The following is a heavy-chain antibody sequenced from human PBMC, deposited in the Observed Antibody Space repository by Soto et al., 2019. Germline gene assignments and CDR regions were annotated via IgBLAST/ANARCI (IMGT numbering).Heavy chain of an antibody. CDR2: IYPGDSDT. CDR1: GYRFTNYW. V-gene: IGHV5-51*01. CDR3: ARMAAEGYYYYGMDV. Sequence: GEFLKFSCKGSGYRFTNYWIGWVRQMPGKGLEWMGIIYPGDSDTRYSPSFQGQVTISADKSINTAYLQWSGLKASDTAMYFCARMAAEGYYYYGMDVWGQGTAVTVSS. J-gene: IGHJ6*02. D-gene: IGHD6-13*01.